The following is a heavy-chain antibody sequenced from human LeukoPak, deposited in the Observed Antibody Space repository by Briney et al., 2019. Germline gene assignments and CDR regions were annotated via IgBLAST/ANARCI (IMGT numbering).Heavy chain of an antibody. CDR1: GFNFGDHA. V-gene: IGHV3-49*04. CDR2: IRSKAYRGTT. D-gene: IGHD5-18*01. CDR3: SRGPIQLWVHNGVDV. J-gene: IGHJ6*02. Sequence: QPGWSLRLSCTTSGFNFGDHAMTWVRQAPGKGLEGVGFIRSKAYRGTTEYAASVKGRFTISRDDSKSVFYLQMNSLKSEDTAVYYCSRGPIQLWVHNGVDVWGQGTTVTVSS.